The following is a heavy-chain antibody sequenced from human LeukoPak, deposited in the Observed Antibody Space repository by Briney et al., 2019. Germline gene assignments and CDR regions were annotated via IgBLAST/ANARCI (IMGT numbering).Heavy chain of an antibody. CDR1: GFTFSSYG. V-gene: IGHV3-30*02. D-gene: IGHD2-2*01. Sequence: GGSLRLSCAASGFTFSSYGMHWVRQAPGKGLEWVAFIRYDGSNKYYADSVKGRFTISRDNSKNTLYLQMNSLRAEDTAVYYCAKLPYCSSTSCYHANGYWGQGTLVTVSS. CDR3: AKLPYCSSTSCYHANGY. J-gene: IGHJ4*02. CDR2: IRYDGSNK.